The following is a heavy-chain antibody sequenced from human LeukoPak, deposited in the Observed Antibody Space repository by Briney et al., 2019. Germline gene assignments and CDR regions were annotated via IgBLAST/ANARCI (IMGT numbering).Heavy chain of an antibody. V-gene: IGHV1-24*01. CDR3: ATSTIFGVDPPYYYYGMDV. J-gene: IGHJ6*02. CDR2: FDPEDGET. Sequence: ASVKVSCKVSGYTLTELSMHWVRRAPGKGLEWMGGFDPEDGETIYAQKFQGRVTMTEDTSTDTAYMELSSLRSEDTAVYYCATSTIFGVDPPYYYYGMDVWGQGTTVTVSS. CDR1: GYTLTELS. D-gene: IGHD3-3*01.